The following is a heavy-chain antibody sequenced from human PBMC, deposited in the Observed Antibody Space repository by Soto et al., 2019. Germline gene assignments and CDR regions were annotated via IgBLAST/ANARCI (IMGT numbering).Heavy chain of an antibody. CDR1: GGSISSYY. D-gene: IGHD5-12*01. J-gene: IGHJ6*02. V-gene: IGHV4-4*07. CDR3: ARDSGYDSGMDV. CDR2: IYSTGST. Sequence: SETLSLTCTVSGGSISSYYWNWIRQPAGNGLEWIGRIYSTGSTNDNPSLKSRVTMSVDTSKNQFYLKLSSVTAADTAVYYCARDSGYDSGMDVWGQGTTVTVSS.